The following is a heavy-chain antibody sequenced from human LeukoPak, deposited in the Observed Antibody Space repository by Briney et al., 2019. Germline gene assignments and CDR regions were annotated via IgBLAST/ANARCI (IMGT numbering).Heavy chain of an antibody. CDR1: GGTFSSYA. CDR3: ARDYYDYVWGSYRQYYFDY. Sequence: ASVKVSCKASGGTFSSYAISWVRQAPGQGLEWMGEIIPIFGTANYAQKFQGRVTITADESTSTAYMELSSLRSEDTAVYYCARDYYDYVWGSYRQYYFDYWGQGTLVTVSS. D-gene: IGHD3-16*01. CDR2: IIPIFGTA. V-gene: IGHV1-69*13. J-gene: IGHJ4*02.